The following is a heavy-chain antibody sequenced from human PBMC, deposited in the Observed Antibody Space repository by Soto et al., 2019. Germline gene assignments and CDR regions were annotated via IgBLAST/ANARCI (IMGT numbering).Heavy chain of an antibody. CDR1: GGSISSYY. CDR3: AREPFGVNIVAWGAFDI. J-gene: IGHJ3*02. CDR2: IYYSGST. V-gene: IGHV4-59*01. Sequence: QVQLQESGPGLVKPSETLSLTCTVSGGSISSYYWSWIRQPPGKGLEWIGYIYYSGSTNYNPSLKSRVTISVDTSKNQFSLKLSSVTAADTAVYYCAREPFGVNIVAWGAFDIWGQGTMVTVSS. D-gene: IGHD5-12*01.